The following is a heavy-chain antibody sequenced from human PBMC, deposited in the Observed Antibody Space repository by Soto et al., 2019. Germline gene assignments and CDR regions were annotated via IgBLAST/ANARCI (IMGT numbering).Heavy chain of an antibody. Sequence: PGGSLRLSCAASGFTFTRYSMNWVRQAPGKGLEWVSVIYSGGSTYYADSVKGRFTISRDNSKNTLYLQMNSLRAEDTAVYYCAREDYYDSSGYYGYWGQGTLVTVSS. V-gene: IGHV3-53*01. J-gene: IGHJ4*02. CDR1: GFTFTRYS. CDR3: AREDYYDSSGYYGY. D-gene: IGHD3-22*01. CDR2: IYSGGST.